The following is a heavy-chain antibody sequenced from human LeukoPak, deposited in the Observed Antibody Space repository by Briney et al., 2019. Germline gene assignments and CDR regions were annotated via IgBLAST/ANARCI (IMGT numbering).Heavy chain of an antibody. Sequence: GSSVKVSCKASGGTFSSYAISWVRQAPGQGLEWMGGIIPIFGTANYAQKFQGRVTITADDSTSTAYMELSSLRSEDTAVYYCASYSSSSGGHSSCFDYWGQGTLVTVSS. CDR3: ASYSSSSGGHSSCFDY. V-gene: IGHV1-69*01. CDR1: GGTFSSYA. J-gene: IGHJ4*02. CDR2: IIPIFGTA. D-gene: IGHD6-6*01.